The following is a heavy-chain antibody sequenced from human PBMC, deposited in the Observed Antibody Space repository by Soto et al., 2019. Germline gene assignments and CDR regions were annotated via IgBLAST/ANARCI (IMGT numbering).Heavy chain of an antibody. V-gene: IGHV3-53*02. J-gene: IGHJ4*02. CDR1: GFTVSTNY. CDR3: ARHRDAFSSTFDY. D-gene: IGHD3-3*02. CDR2: LYSGGST. Sequence: EVQLVETGGGLIQPGGSLRLSCAVSGFTVSTNYMSWVRQAPGKGLEWVSALYSGGSTYYADSVKGRFTISRDNSKNTLHLQMNSLRVEYTALYYGARHRDAFSSTFDYWGQGTLVTVSS.